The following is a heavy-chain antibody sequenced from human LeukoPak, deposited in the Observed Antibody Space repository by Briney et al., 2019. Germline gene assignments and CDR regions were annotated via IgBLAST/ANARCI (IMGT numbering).Heavy chain of an antibody. CDR1: GGTIDSYS. J-gene: IGHJ4*02. CDR3: AKRQLWPPFFDY. D-gene: IGHD5-18*01. CDR2: ISGSGGST. V-gene: IGHV3-23*01. Sequence: PGGSLRLSCSASGGTIDSYSLSWVRHAPGKGLEGVSAISGSGGSTYYADSVKGRFTISRDNSKNTLYLQMNSLRAEDTAVYYCAKRQLWPPFFDYWGQGTLVTASS.